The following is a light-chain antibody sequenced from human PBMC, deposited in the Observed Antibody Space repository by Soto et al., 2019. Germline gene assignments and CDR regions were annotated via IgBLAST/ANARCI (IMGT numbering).Light chain of an antibody. CDR2: AAS. V-gene: IGKV1-9*01. J-gene: IGKJ5*01. CDR3: QQLNSCPQIT. Sequence: SQLTQSPSALSASVGPRVAMSCRASQGISSYLAWYQQKPGKAPKLLIYAASTLQSGVPSRFSGSGSGTDFTLTISSLQPEDFATYYCQQLNSCPQITFGQGTRLEIK. CDR1: QGISSY.